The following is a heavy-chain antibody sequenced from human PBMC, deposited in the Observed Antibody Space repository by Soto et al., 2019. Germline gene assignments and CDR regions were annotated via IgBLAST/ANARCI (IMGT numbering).Heavy chain of an antibody. CDR2: IYYSRSA. Sequence: SETLSLTSTVSGGYVISYYWIWIRQRPGKGLEWIGYIYYSRSANYSPSLKSRVTISVDTSKNHVSLKLTTVTAAYRAVYDFASDRTAYGDYPAIFDYWGQGTLAPASS. J-gene: IGHJ4*02. V-gene: IGHV4-59*02. D-gene: IGHD4-17*01. CDR1: GGYVISYY. CDR3: ASDRTAYGDYPAIFDY.